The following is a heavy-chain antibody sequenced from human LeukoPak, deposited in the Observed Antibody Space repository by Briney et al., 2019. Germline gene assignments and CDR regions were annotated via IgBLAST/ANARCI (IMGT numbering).Heavy chain of an antibody. CDR3: ARGNLRGGYYLDY. V-gene: IGHV3-23*01. CDR1: GFTFSRYP. Sequence: HPGGSLRLSCSASGFTFSRYPMHWVRQAPGKGLEWVSGISGSGGSTYYADSVKGRFTISRDNSKNILYLQMNSLRGEGTAVYYCARGNLRGGYYLDYWGQGALVTVSS. D-gene: IGHD3-10*01. CDR2: ISGSGGST. J-gene: IGHJ4*02.